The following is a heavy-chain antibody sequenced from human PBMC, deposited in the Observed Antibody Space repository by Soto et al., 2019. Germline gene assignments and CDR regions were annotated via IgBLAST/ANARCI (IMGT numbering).Heavy chain of an antibody. V-gene: IGHV4-4*02. Sequence: SETLSLTCVVSRGSISGTNWWSWVRQPPGKGLEWIGEINHLGSTNYNPSLKSRVTMSVDTSKNQFSLTLNSVTAADTATYYCARGGISHWAYFYYMDVWDRGTTVTVSS. J-gene: IGHJ6*03. CDR1: RGSISGTNW. D-gene: IGHD2-21*01. CDR2: INHLGST. CDR3: ARGGISHWAYFYYMDV.